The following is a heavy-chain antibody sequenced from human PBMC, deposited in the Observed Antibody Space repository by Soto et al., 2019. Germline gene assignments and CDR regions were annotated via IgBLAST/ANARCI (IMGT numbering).Heavy chain of an antibody. D-gene: IGHD6-19*01. J-gene: IGHJ4*02. Sequence: SETLSLTCTVSGVSISSVSISSNYWSWIRQSPGKGLEWIGSVHYNGSTSYHPSLKSRVTISVDTSKNQFSLRLISVTAADTAVYYCARIPYSSASFDYWGQGNLVTVSS. V-gene: IGHV4-61*01. CDR1: GVSISSVSISSNY. CDR2: VHYNGST. CDR3: ARIPYSSASFDY.